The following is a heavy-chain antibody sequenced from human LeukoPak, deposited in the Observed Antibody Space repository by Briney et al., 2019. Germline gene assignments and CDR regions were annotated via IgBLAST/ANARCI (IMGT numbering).Heavy chain of an antibody. V-gene: IGHV3-30*04. D-gene: IGHD3-10*01. CDR2: ISYDGSNK. CDR1: GFTFSNYE. CDR3: ARGEAGGVGGPMVRGVMRGLVDY. Sequence: QSGGSLRLSCAASGFTFSNYEMHWVRQAPGKGLEWVAVISYDGSNKYYADSVKGRFTISRDNSKNTLYLQMNSLRAEDTAVYYCARGEAGGVGGPMVRGVMRGLVDYWGQGTLVTVSS. J-gene: IGHJ4*02.